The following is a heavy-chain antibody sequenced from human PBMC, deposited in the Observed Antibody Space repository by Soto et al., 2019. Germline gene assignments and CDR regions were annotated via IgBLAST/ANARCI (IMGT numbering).Heavy chain of an antibody. J-gene: IGHJ3*01. V-gene: IGHV3-53*04. CDR3: AGRTYG. D-gene: IGHD4-17*01. CDR1: GFDVSSNY. CDR2: IYSGGTT. Sequence: EVQLVESGGGLVQPGGSLRLSCAASGFDVSSNYMSWVRQAPGKGLEWVSLIYSGGTTYYADSVKGRFTISRHSSKNTLYLQMNSLSVEDTVVYYCAGRTYGWGQGTMVTVSA.